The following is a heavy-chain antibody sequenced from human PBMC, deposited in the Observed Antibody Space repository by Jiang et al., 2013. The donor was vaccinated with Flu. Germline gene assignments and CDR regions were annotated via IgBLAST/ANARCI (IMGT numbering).Heavy chain of an antibody. CDR3: TTDSFQGDDAGPWGDPRSFDN. V-gene: IGHV3-48*04. D-gene: IGHD3-16*01. J-gene: IGHJ4*02. CDR2: ITSRSTTM. Sequence: SGFTFSYYGMNWVRQSPGKGLEWVSYITSRSTTMYYADPVKGRFTISRDNAKNSLYLQMNNLRADDSAVYYCTTDSFQGDDAGPWGDPRSFDNWGQGTLVAVSS. CDR1: GFTFSYYG.